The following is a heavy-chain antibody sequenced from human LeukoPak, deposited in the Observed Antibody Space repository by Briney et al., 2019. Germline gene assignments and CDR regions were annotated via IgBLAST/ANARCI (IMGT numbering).Heavy chain of an antibody. CDR3: ARALGDGYPSLDY. D-gene: IGHD5-24*01. CDR1: GGSISSGDYY. CDR2: IYYSGST. Sequence: SETLSLTCTVSGGSISSGDYYWSWIRQPPGKGLEWIGYIYYSGSTYCNPSLKSRVTISVDTSKNQFSLKLSSVTAADTAVYYCARALGDGYPSLDYWGQGTLVTVSS. J-gene: IGHJ4*02. V-gene: IGHV4-30-4*01.